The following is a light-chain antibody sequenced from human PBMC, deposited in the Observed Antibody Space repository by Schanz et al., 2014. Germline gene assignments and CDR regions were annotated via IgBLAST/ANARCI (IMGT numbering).Light chain of an antibody. CDR2: AAS. Sequence: DIQMTQSPSSLSASVGDRVTITCRASQSITTYLNWYQQKPGKAPKLLIYAASSLQSGVPSRFSGSGSGTDFTLVISGLQPEDFATYFCQHSRGAPPTFGQGTKVDIK. V-gene: IGKV1-39*01. J-gene: IGKJ1*01. CDR1: QSITTY. CDR3: QHSRGAPPT.